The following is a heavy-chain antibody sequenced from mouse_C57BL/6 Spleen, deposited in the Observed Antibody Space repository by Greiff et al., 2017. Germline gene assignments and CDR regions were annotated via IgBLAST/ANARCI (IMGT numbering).Heavy chain of an antibody. Sequence: QVQLKQSGPELVKPGASVKISCKASGYAFSSSWMNWVKQRPGKGLEWIGRIYPGDGDTNYNGKFKGKATLTADKSSSTAYMQLSSLTSEDSAVYFCAREGPAGAMDYWGQGTSVTVSS. CDR2: IYPGDGDT. V-gene: IGHV1-82*01. CDR3: AREGPAGAMDY. J-gene: IGHJ4*01. CDR1: GYAFSSSW.